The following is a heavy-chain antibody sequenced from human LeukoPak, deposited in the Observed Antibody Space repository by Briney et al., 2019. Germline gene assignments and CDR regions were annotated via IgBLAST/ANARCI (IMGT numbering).Heavy chain of an antibody. CDR3: ARFHPDLVYATYYFDY. CDR2: ISAYNGNT. D-gene: IGHD2-8*01. V-gene: IGHV1-18*01. J-gene: IGHJ4*02. Sequence: ASVTVSCKASGYTFTSYGISWVRQAPGQGLAWLGWISAYNGNTNYAQKLQGRVTMTTDTSTSTAYMELRSLRSDDTAVYYCARFHPDLVYATYYFDYWGQGTLVTVSS. CDR1: GYTFTSYG.